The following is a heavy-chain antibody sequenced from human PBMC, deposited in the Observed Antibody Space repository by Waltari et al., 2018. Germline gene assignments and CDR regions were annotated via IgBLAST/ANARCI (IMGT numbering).Heavy chain of an antibody. CDR3: VRRHWEAGYYRDQ. Sequence: QLQLQESGPGLVKPSETLSLTCTVSRSSIRNNNYYWGWVRQPPGKGLEWIGSFYKSGTTYYNPSLESRVTISRDTSKNQFSLKVRSVTAADTALYYCVRRHWEAGYYRDQWGPGTLVTVSS. CDR1: RSSIRNNNYY. CDR2: FYKSGTT. V-gene: IGHV4-39*07. J-gene: IGHJ4*02. D-gene: IGHD3-9*01.